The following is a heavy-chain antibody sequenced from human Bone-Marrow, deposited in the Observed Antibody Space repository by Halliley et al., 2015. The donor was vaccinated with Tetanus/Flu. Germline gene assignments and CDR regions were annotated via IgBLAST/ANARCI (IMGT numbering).Heavy chain of an antibody. CDR2: IYQSGNT. CDR3: ARVGYDRFLDT. Sequence: TLSLTCIVSGGSISDYYWSWIRQPPGKGLEWVGYIYQSGNTDYNPSLKSRVTMSIDTSKNQFSLKVTSVTPADTAMYFCARVGYDRFLDTWGQGTLVTVSS. J-gene: IGHJ5*02. V-gene: IGHV4-59*01. CDR1: GGSISDYY. D-gene: IGHD5-12*01.